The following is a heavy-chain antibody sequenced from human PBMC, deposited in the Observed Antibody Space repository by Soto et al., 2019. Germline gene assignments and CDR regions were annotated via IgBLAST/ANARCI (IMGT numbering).Heavy chain of an antibody. CDR3: ARDPWYSSTQLGGNWFDP. CDR1: GGTFSSYA. CDR2: IIPIFGTA. J-gene: IGHJ5*02. V-gene: IGHV1-69*13. D-gene: IGHD6-13*01. Sequence: SVKVSCKASGGTFSSYAISWVRQAPGQGLEWMGGIIPIFGTANYAQKFQGRVTITADESTSTAYMELSSLGSEDTAVYYCARDPWYSSTQLGGNWFDPWGQGTLVTVSS.